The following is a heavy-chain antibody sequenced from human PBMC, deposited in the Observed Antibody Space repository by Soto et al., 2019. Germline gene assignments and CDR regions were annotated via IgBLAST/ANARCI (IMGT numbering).Heavy chain of an antibody. CDR3: AKGRGTIVVHDAYDI. D-gene: IGHD3-22*01. Sequence: SLRLSCGGSGFSFDDYTMHWVRQAPGKGPEWVASLSWNSGFSGYADSVKGRFTISRDNAQSSVHLQMNNLRTEDTALYYCAKGRGTIVVHDAYDIWGQGTMVNVSS. J-gene: IGHJ3*02. CDR1: GFSFDDYT. CDR2: LSWNSGFS. V-gene: IGHV3-9*01.